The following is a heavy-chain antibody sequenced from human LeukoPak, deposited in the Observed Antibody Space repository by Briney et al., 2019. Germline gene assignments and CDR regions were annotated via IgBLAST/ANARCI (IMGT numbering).Heavy chain of an antibody. J-gene: IGHJ4*02. V-gene: IGHV3-30*02. CDR2: IRYDGSEK. CDR1: GFTFSSYG. Sequence: GGSLRLSCAASGFTFSSYGMHWVRQAPGKGLEWVAFIRYDGSEKYYADSVKGRITISRDNAKNSLYLQMNSLRAEDTAVYYCAKSSSSYYDTSGYLDYWGQGTLVTVSS. CDR3: AKSSSSYYDTSGYLDY. D-gene: IGHD3-22*01.